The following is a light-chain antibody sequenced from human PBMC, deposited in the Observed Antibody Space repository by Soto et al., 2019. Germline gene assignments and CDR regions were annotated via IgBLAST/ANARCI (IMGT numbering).Light chain of an antibody. CDR2: SNN. Sequence: QSPLTQPPYASGTPGQRVTISCSGSSSNVGSNTVPWYQQLPGTAPKHLIFSNNQRPSGVPDRFSGSKSGTSASLAISGLQPEDEADYYCAAWDDSLSWVFGGGTQLTVL. J-gene: IGLJ3*02. CDR1: SSNVGSNT. V-gene: IGLV1-44*01. CDR3: AAWDDSLSWV.